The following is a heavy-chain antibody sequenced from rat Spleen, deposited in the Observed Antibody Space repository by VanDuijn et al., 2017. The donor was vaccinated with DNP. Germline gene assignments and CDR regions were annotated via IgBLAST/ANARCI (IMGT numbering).Heavy chain of an antibody. J-gene: IGHJ2*01. CDR1: GFTFTNFP. Sequence: EVQLVESGGGLVQPGRSLKLSCAASGFTFTNFPMAWVRQAPTKGLEWVATIHSDGSSTYYRDSVKGRFTISRDNAKSTLYLQMNSLRSEDMATYYCARWGGDYFDYWGQGVMVTVSS. V-gene: IGHV5-46*01. CDR3: ARWGGDYFDY. CDR2: IHSDGSST.